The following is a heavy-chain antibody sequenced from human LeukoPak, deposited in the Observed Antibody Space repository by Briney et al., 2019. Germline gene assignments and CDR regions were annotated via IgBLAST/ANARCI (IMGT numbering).Heavy chain of an antibody. J-gene: IGHJ4*02. Sequence: GGSLRLSCAASGFTFSSYWMHWVRQAPGKGLVWVSRVNSDGSSVSYADSVKGRFTISRDNFKNTLYLQMNSLRAEDTAVYYCARDYYDSSGYVDYWGQGTLVTVSS. D-gene: IGHD3-22*01. CDR1: GFTFSSYW. CDR2: VNSDGSSV. V-gene: IGHV3-74*01. CDR3: ARDYYDSSGYVDY.